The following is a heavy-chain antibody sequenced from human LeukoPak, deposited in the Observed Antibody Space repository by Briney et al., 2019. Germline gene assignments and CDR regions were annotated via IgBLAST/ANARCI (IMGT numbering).Heavy chain of an antibody. D-gene: IGHD6-19*01. CDR2: INPNSGGT. J-gene: IGHJ3*02. CDR1: GYTFTGYY. CDR3: ARVYRLAVAGPQTAFDI. V-gene: IGHV1-2*02. Sequence: GASVKVSCKASGYTFTGYYIDWVRQAPGQGLEWMGWINPNSGGTNYAQKFQGRVTMTRDTSISTAYMELSRLRSDDTAVYYCARVYRLAVAGPQTAFDIWGQGTMVTVSS.